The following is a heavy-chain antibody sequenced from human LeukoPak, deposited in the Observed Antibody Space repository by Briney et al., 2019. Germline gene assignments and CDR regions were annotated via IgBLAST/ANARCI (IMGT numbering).Heavy chain of an antibody. CDR2: ISPAGGTT. D-gene: IGHD6-13*01. Sequence: AGGSLRLSCTVSGFPFSSVAMGWVRQLPGGGLEWVSTISPAGGTTYYAESMKGRFTISRDNSKSTLYLQMNNLGVEDTAVYYCTKVRSGSSNWALRVFDYWGQGALVTVSS. J-gene: IGHJ4*02. CDR3: TKVRSGSSNWALRVFDY. V-gene: IGHV3-23*01. CDR1: GFPFSSVA.